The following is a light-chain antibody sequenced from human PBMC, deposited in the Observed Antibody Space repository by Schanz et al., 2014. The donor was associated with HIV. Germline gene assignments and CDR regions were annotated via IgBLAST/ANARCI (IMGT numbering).Light chain of an antibody. CDR1: SSNIGSNT. CDR2: SDN. V-gene: IGLV1-44*01. Sequence: QSVVTQPPSASGTPGQRVTISCSGSSSNIGSNTVNWYQHLPGSAPQLLIYSDNQRPSRVPDRFFGSKSGTSASLAISGLRSDDEAHYYCATCDDSLKGVVFGGGTKLTVL. CDR3: ATCDDSLKGVV. J-gene: IGLJ2*01.